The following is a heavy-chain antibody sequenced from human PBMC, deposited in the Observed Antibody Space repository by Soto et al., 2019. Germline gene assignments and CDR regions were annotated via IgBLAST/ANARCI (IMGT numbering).Heavy chain of an antibody. V-gene: IGHV1-46*01. D-gene: IGHD2-8*01. Sequence: ASVKVSCKASGYTFTSYYMHWVRQAPGQGLEWMGIINPSGGSTSYAQKFQGRVTMTRDTSTSTVYMELSSLRSEDTAAYYCARDDVVLKQTSGMDVWGQGTTVTVSS. CDR1: GYTFTSYY. CDR3: ARDDVVLKQTSGMDV. J-gene: IGHJ6*02. CDR2: INPSGGST.